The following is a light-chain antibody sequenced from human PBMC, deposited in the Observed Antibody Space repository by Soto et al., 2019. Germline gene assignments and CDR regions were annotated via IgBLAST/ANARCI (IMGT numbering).Light chain of an antibody. CDR2: HAS. Sequence: EIVLTQSPGTLSLSPGERATLSCRASESIDNNFLAWYQQKPGQAPRFLIYHASSRATGIPNRFSGSGSGTDFTLTISRLEPEDFAVYCCQQYGSAPPTFGPGTKVDV. CDR1: ESIDNNF. CDR3: QQYGSAPPT. J-gene: IGKJ3*01. V-gene: IGKV3-20*01.